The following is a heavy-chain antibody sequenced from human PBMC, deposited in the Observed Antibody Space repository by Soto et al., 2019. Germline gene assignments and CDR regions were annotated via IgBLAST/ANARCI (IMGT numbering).Heavy chain of an antibody. CDR1: GFTFSSYA. V-gene: IGHV3-30*14. J-gene: IGHJ6*03. Sequence: GGSLRLSCAASGFTFSSYAMHWVRQAPGKGLEWVAVISYDGSNKYYADSVKGRFTISRDNSKNTLYLQMNSLRAEDTAVYYCARFYTGRYYMDVWGKGTTVTVSS. CDR2: ISYDGSNK. CDR3: ARFYTGRYYMDV. D-gene: IGHD1-1*01.